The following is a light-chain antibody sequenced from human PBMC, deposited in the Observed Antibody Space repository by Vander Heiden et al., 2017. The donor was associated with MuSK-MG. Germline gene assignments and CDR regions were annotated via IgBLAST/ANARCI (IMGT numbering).Light chain of an antibody. Sequence: SYVLTQPPSLSVSPGPTASLTRSGSDFGNKYAFWYLHTPGRPPVLVIYQDTKRRSGITERRSGANTGNTATLTIRGTQAVDEADYYCQVWDSSTPVVFGGGTKLTVL. CDR3: QVWDSSTPVV. CDR2: QDT. CDR1: DFGNKY. V-gene: IGLV3-1*01. J-gene: IGLJ2*01.